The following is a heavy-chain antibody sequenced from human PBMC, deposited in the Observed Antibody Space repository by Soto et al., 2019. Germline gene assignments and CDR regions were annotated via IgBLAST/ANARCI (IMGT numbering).Heavy chain of an antibody. D-gene: IGHD2-2*01. CDR2: IIPIFGTA. J-gene: IGHJ5*02. CDR1: GGTFSSYA. Sequence: QVQLVQSGAEVKKPGSSVKVSCKASGGTFSSYAISWVRQAPGQGLEWMGGIIPIFGTANYAQKFQGRVTITADESASTAYMELSSLRSEDTAVYYCAGDLEYCSSTSCGNLDWFDPWGQGTLVTVSS. V-gene: IGHV1-69*01. CDR3: AGDLEYCSSTSCGNLDWFDP.